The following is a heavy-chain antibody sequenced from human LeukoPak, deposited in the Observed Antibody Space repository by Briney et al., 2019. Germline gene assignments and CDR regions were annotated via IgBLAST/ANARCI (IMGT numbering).Heavy chain of an antibody. J-gene: IGHJ4*02. CDR2: ISYDGSNK. Sequence: GRSLRLSCAASGFTFSSYAMHWVRQAPGKGLEWVAVISYDGSNKYYADSVKGRFTISRDNSKNTLYLQMNSLRAEDTAVYYCARDGGYSYGYFDYWGQGTLVTVSS. CDR1: GFTFSSYA. CDR3: ARDGGYSYGYFDY. D-gene: IGHD5-18*01. V-gene: IGHV3-30*04.